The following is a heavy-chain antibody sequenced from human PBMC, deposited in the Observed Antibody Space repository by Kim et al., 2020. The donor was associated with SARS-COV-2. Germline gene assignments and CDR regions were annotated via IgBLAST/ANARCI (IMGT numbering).Heavy chain of an antibody. CDR3: ARFRRSVVSGSSFFDI. Sequence: SETLSLTCAVSGGSISSSNWWSWVRQPPGKGLEWIGEIYHSGSTNYNPSLKSRVTISVDKSKNQFSLKLSSVTAADTAVYYCARFRRSVVSGSSFFDIWGQGTMVTVSS. V-gene: IGHV4-4*02. CDR1: GGSISSSNW. J-gene: IGHJ3*02. CDR2: IYHSGST. D-gene: IGHD3-16*01.